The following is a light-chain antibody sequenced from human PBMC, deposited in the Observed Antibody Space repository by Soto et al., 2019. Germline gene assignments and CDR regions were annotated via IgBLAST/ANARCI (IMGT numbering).Light chain of an antibody. CDR1: QGIRND. V-gene: IGKV1-17*01. CDR2: DAS. J-gene: IGKJ1*01. Sequence: QMTQSPSCLSASVGLIHPIRCRASQGIRNDLGWYQQKPGKAPKRLIFDASSLQSGVPSRFSGSASGTEFTLTICSLESDDFATYYCQQYHRYSTFGQGTKVDI. CDR3: QQYHRYST.